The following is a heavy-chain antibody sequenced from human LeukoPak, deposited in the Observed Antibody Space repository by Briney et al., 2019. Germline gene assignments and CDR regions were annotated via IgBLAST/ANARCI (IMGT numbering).Heavy chain of an antibody. CDR1: GFTFDDYA. V-gene: IGHV3-9*03. J-gene: IGHJ6*03. D-gene: IGHD3-3*01. CDR2: ISWNSGRI. CDR3: AKASGKSDYYYMHV. Sequence: GRSLRLSCAASGFTFDDYAMHWVRQAPGKGLEWVSGISWNSGRIAYADSVKGRFTIPRDNAKNSLYLQVNSLRAEDMAFYYCAKASGKSDYYYMHVWGKGTTVTVTS.